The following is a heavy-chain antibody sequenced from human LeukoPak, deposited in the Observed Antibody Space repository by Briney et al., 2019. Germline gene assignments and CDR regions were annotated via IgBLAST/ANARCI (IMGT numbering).Heavy chain of an antibody. V-gene: IGHV1-69*05. J-gene: IGHJ3*02. CDR3: ARSGYYGSSEHAFDI. CDR1: GGTFSSYA. CDR2: IIPIFGTA. Sequence: ASVKVSCKASGGTFSSYAISWVRQAPGQGLEWMGGIIPIFGTANYAQKFQGRVTITTDESTSTAYMELSSLRSEDTAVYYCARSGYYGSSEHAFDIWGQGTMVTVSS. D-gene: IGHD3-22*01.